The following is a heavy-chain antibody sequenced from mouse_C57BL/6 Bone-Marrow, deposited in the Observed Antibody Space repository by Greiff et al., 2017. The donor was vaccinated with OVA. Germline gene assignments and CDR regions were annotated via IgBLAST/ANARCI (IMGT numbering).Heavy chain of an antibody. CDR3: TGGIYYDYEDAMDY. CDR1: GFTFSNYW. J-gene: IGHJ4*01. D-gene: IGHD2-4*01. CDR2: IRLKSDNYAT. V-gene: IGHV6-3*01. Sequence: EVMLVESGGGLVQPGGSMKLSCVASGFTFSNYWMNWVRQSPEKGLEWVAQIRLKSDNYATHYAESVKGRFTISRDDSKSSVYLQMNNLRAEDTGIYYCTGGIYYDYEDAMDYWGQGTSVTVSS.